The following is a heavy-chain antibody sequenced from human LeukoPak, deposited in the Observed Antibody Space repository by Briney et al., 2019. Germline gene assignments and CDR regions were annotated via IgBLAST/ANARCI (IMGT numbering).Heavy chain of an antibody. CDR1: GGSSRDFSDYY. CDR3: ASGGLLWFGESKPIHYYYYMDV. J-gene: IGHJ6*03. CDR2: INESGST. V-gene: IGHV4-34*01. Sequence: PSETLSLTCAVSGGSSRDFSDYYWSWIRQPPGKGLEWMGEINESGSTYYSPSLSNRLTISVDKSKKQFSLRLTSVTAEDTAVYYCASGGLLWFGESKPIHYYYYMDVWGKGTTVTVSS. D-gene: IGHD3-10*01.